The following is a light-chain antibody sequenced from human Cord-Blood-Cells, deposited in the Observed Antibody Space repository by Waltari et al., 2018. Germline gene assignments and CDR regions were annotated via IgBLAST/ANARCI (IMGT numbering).Light chain of an antibody. J-gene: IGLJ1*01. Sequence: QSALTQPRSVSGSTGQSVTIPCTGTSSDVGGYNYVSWSQPHPGKAPKLMIYDVSKRPSGVPDRFSGSKSGNTASLTISGLQAEDEADYYCCSYAGSYTYVFGTGTKVTVL. CDR1: SSDVGGYNY. CDR3: CSYAGSYTYV. V-gene: IGLV2-11*01. CDR2: DVS.